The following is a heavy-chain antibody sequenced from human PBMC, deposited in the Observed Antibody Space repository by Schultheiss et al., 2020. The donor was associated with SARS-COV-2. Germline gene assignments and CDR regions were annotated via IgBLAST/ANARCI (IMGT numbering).Heavy chain of an antibody. J-gene: IGHJ4*02. CDR1: GFTFSSYW. V-gene: IGHV3-7*05. CDR3: ARGIKAAKYYFDY. D-gene: IGHD6-13*01. Sequence: GESLKISCAASGFTFSSYWMSWVRQAPGKGLEWVANIKQDGSEKYYVDSVKGRFTISRDNAKNSLYLQMNSLRAEDTAVYYCARGIKAAKYYFDYWGQGTLVTVSS. CDR2: IKQDGSEK.